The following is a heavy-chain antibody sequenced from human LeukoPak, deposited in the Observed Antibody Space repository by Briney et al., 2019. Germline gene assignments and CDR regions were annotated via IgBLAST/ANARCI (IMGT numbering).Heavy chain of an antibody. Sequence: GGSLRLSCAACGFTFSNYDIYWVRQATGKGLEWVSAIGTAGDTHFPGSVKGQFTTSRETAKNALYLQMNSLRAEDTAVYYCAELGITMIGGVWGKGTTVTISS. J-gene: IGHJ6*04. V-gene: IGHV3-13*03. CDR2: IGTAGDT. CDR1: GFTFSNYD. CDR3: AELGITMIGGV. D-gene: IGHD3-10*02.